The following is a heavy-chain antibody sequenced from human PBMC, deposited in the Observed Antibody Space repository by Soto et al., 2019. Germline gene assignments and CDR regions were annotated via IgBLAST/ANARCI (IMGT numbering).Heavy chain of an antibody. V-gene: IGHV4-30-4*01. Sequence: QVQLQESGPGLVKPSQTLSLTCTVSGGSISSDDYYWSWIRQPPGKGLEWIGYIYYSGSTYYNPYLRSRVTISVDTSKSRFSVKLSSVTAADTAVYYCCRTLRRGRPFDYWGQGTLVIVSS. CDR2: IYYSGST. CDR3: CRTLRRGRPFDY. D-gene: IGHD5-12*01. J-gene: IGHJ4*02. CDR1: GGSISSDDYY.